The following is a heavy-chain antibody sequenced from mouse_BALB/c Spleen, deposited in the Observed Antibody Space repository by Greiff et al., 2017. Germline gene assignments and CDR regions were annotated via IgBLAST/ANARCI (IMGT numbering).Heavy chain of an antibody. CDR3: AKSFYGSSSAWFAY. V-gene: IGHV1-14*01. CDR2: INPYNDGT. J-gene: IGHJ3*01. Sequence: EVQLQQSGPELVKPGASVKMSCKASGYTFPSYVMHWVKQKPGQGLEWIGYINPYNDGTKYNEKFKGKATLTSDKSSSTAYMELSSLTSEDSAVYYCAKSFYGSSSAWFAYWGQGTLVTVSA. D-gene: IGHD1-1*01. CDR1: GYTFPSYV.